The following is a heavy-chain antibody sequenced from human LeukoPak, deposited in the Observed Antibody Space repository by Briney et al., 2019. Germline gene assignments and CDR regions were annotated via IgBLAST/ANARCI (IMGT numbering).Heavy chain of an antibody. V-gene: IGHV3-7*01. J-gene: IGHJ6*03. CDR1: GFTFSNYW. CDR2: IKQHGSEK. CDR3: ARDPYSGGYGDYYYYYMDV. Sequence: PGGSLRLSCAASGFTFSNYWMNWVRQAPGKGLEWVANIKQHGSEKYYVDSVKGRFTISRDNAKNSLYLQINSLRAEDTAVYYCARDPYSGGYGDYYYYYMDVWGKGTTVTISS. D-gene: IGHD1-26*01.